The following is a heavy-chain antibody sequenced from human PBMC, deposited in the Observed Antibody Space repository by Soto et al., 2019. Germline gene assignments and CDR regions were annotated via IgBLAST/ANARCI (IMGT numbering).Heavy chain of an antibody. J-gene: IGHJ4*02. D-gene: IGHD1-1*01. CDR3: ATERIGTDYLDN. Sequence: EVHLVESGGGLEQPGGSLRLSCAASGFTFSNHDMHWVRQAPGKGLEWVSGLDSRGYTNYAAYVKGRFSISGDSGKKSCPLQINNLLAEDTALYFCATERIGTDYLDNWGQGTLVTVSS. CDR2: LDSRGYT. CDR1: GFTFSNHD. V-gene: IGHV3-13*01.